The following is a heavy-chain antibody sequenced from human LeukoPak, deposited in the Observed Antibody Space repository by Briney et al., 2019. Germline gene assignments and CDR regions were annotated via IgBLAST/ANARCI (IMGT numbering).Heavy chain of an antibody. Sequence: SETLSLTCTVSGGSISTYYWSWIRQPPGKGLEWIGNIYYSGSTNYRPSLKSRVPISVDTSKNQFSLKLSSVTAADTAVYYCARMGHHYDSNGYEFWGQGTLVTVSS. CDR2: IYYSGST. CDR1: GGSISTYY. D-gene: IGHD3-22*01. CDR3: ARMGHHYDSNGYEF. V-gene: IGHV4-59*08. J-gene: IGHJ4*02.